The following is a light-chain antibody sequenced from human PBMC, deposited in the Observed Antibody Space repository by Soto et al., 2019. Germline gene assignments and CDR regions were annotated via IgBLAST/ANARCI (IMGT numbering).Light chain of an antibody. CDR1: KLGDKY. J-gene: IGLJ2*01. Sequence: SYELTQPPSVSVSPGQTASITCSGDKLGDKYACWYQQKPGQSPVLVIYQDSKRPSVIPERFSGSNSGNTATLTISGTQAMDEADYYCQVWDSSTYVVFGGGTKLNVL. CDR2: QDS. CDR3: QVWDSSTYVV. V-gene: IGLV3-1*01.